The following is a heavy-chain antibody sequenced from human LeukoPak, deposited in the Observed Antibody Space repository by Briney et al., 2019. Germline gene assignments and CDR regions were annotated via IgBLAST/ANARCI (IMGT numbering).Heavy chain of an antibody. V-gene: IGHV6-1*01. Sequence: SQTLSLTCAISGDSVSSNSAAWNWIRQSPSRGLEWLGRTYYRSKWYNAYAVSVKSRITIKPDTSKNQFSLQLNSVTPEDTAVYYCARDRGVGASYYYYGMDVWGQGTTVTVSS. CDR1: GDSVSSNSAA. CDR3: ARDRGVGASYYYYGMDV. D-gene: IGHD1-26*01. J-gene: IGHJ6*02. CDR2: TYYRSKWYN.